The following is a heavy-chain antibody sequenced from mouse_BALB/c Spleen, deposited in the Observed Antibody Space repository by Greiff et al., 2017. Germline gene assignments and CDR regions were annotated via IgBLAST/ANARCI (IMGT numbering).Heavy chain of an antibody. J-gene: IGHJ4*01. Sequence: EVKLQESGPGLVKPSQSLSLTCTVTGYSITSDYAWNWIRQFPGNKLEWMGYISYSGSTSYNPSLKSRISITRDTSKNQFFLQLNSVTTEDTATYYCARGPYYYGSSYYAMDYWGQGTSVTVSS. CDR1: GYSITSDYA. D-gene: IGHD1-1*01. CDR3: ARGPYYYGSSYYAMDY. V-gene: IGHV3-2*02. CDR2: ISYSGST.